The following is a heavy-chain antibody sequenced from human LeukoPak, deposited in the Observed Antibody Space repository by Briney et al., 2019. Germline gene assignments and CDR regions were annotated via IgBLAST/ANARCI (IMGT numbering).Heavy chain of an antibody. D-gene: IGHD5-18*01. CDR1: GGSIRSGNYY. CDR2: INTRGST. Sequence: SETLSLTCTVSGGSIRSGNYYWSWIRQPAGKGLEWIGRINTRGSTNYNPSLKSRVTISVDTSKNQFSLKLSSVTAADTAVYYCARAGYGSFDYWGQGTLVTVSS. CDR3: ARAGYGSFDY. J-gene: IGHJ4*02. V-gene: IGHV4-61*02.